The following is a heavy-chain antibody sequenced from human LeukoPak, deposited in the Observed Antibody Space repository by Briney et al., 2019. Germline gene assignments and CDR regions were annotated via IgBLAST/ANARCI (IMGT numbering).Heavy chain of an antibody. CDR1: GYTFTGYY. J-gene: IGHJ6*02. V-gene: IGHV1-2*02. Sequence: ASVKVSCKASGYTFTGYYMHWVRQAPGQGLEWMGWINPNSGGTNYAQKFQGRATMTRDTSISTAYMELSRLRSDDTAVYYCARVVHEYYYYGMDVWGQGTTVTVSS. CDR3: ARVVHEYYYYGMDV. CDR2: INPNSGGT.